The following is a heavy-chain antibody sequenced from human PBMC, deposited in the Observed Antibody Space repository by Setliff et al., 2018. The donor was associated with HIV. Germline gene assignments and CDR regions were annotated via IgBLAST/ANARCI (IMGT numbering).Heavy chain of an antibody. J-gene: IGHJ4*02. CDR2: ISWNSGSI. CDR1: GFTFDDYA. CDR3: ATRPPTDY. Sequence: PGGSLRLSCAASGFTFDDYAMHWVRQAPGKGLEWVSGISWNSGSIGYAVSVKGRFTISRGNAKNSLYLQMKSLRAEDTALYYCATRPPTDYWGQGTLVTVSS. V-gene: IGHV3-9*01.